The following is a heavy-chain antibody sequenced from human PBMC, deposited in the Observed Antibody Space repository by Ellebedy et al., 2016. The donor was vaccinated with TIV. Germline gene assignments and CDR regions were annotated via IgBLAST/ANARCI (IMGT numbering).Heavy chain of an antibody. CDR1: GFTFSSYW. D-gene: IGHD6-13*01. CDR2: INSDGSSR. Sequence: GESLKISXAASGFTFSSYWMHWVRQAPGKGLVWVSRINSDGSSRRYADSVKGRFTISRDNAKNTLSLQMNSLRAEDTAVYYCAREGSSWYNERAFPIDYWGQGTLATVSS. V-gene: IGHV3-74*01. J-gene: IGHJ4*02. CDR3: AREGSSWYNERAFPIDY.